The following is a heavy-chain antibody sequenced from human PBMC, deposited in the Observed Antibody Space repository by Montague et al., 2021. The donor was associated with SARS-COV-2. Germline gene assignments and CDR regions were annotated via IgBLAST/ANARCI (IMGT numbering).Heavy chain of an antibody. CDR3: ARDSPGWVGRAFDV. J-gene: IGHJ3*01. CDR1: GGSITATDYY. V-gene: IGHV4-31*03. Sequence: TLSLTCTVSGGSITATDYYWSWVRQVPGKGLEWIGDIYLSGSTHYNPSLASRLTMSVDTSKNQFSLSVTSVTDADTAVYFCARDSPGWVGRAFDVWGHGTLVTVSS. CDR2: IYLSGST. D-gene: IGHD6-19*01.